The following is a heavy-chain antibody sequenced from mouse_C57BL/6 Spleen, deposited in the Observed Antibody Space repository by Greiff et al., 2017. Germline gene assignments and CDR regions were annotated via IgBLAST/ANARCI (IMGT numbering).Heavy chain of an antibody. CDR1: GFTFSDYY. J-gene: IGHJ4*01. V-gene: IGHV5-16*01. D-gene: IGHD1-1*01. Sequence: EVKLVESEGGLVQPGSSMKLSCTASGFTFSDYYMAWVRQVPEKGLEWVANINYDGSSTYYLDSLKSRFIISRDNAKNILYLQMSSLKSEDTATYYCAREDGSSYDAMDYWGQGTSVTVSS. CDR3: AREDGSSYDAMDY. CDR2: INYDGSST.